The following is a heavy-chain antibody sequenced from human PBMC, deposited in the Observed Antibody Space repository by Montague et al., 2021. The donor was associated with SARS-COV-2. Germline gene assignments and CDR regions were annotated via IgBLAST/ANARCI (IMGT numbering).Heavy chain of an antibody. Sequence: SLRLSCAGSGFTFSNAWMNWVRQAPGKGLEWVGRIKSKTDGGTIDYAAPVKGRFTVSRDDSKNTVYLQMNSLKTEDMAVYYCGRVIPSSYGIGDYWGQGTLVAVSS. CDR1: GFTFSNAW. D-gene: IGHD6-13*01. V-gene: IGHV3-15*01. CDR2: IKSKTDGGTI. J-gene: IGHJ4*02. CDR3: GRVIPSSYGIGDY.